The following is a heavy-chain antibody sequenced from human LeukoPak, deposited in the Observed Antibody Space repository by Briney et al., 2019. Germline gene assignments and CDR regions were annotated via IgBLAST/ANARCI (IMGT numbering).Heavy chain of an antibody. J-gene: IGHJ3*02. CDR2: INTNTRTP. CDR3: ARGGFDSRWACDI. D-gene: IGHD3-9*01. V-gene: IGHV7-4-1*02. Sequence: ASVKVSCKASGYTFTSYGISWVRQAPGQGLEWMGWINTNTRTPTYAQGFIGRVVFSLDTSVSTAYLQISSLKAEDTAVYYCARGGFDSRWACDIWGQGTMVTVSS. CDR1: GYTFTSYG.